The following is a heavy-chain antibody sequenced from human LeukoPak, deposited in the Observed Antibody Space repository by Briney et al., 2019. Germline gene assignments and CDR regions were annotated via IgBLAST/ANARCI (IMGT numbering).Heavy chain of an antibody. CDR3: AGKPHYYDSSGPRGAFDI. CDR1: GGSISSYY. D-gene: IGHD3-22*01. Sequence: SETLSLTCTVSGGSISSYYWSWIRQPPGKGLEWIGYIYYSRSTNYNPSLKSRVTISVDTSKNQFSLKLSSVTAADTAVYYCAGKPHYYDSSGPRGAFDIWGQGTMVTVSS. V-gene: IGHV4-59*01. CDR2: IYYSRST. J-gene: IGHJ3*02.